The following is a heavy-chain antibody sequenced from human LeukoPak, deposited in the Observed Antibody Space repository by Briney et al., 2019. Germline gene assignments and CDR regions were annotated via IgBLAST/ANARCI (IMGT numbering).Heavy chain of an antibody. D-gene: IGHD3-10*01. V-gene: IGHV3-30*02. Sequence: GGSLRLSCAASGFTFSRYGMHWVRQAPGKGLEWVAFIRYDESDKKYKDSVKGRFTVSKDNSKNIVSLQMHSLRVEDTAVYYCVTYYYASGNYYNYIYYWGQGALVTVSS. CDR2: IRYDESDK. J-gene: IGHJ4*02. CDR3: VTYYYASGNYYNYIYY. CDR1: GFTFSRYG.